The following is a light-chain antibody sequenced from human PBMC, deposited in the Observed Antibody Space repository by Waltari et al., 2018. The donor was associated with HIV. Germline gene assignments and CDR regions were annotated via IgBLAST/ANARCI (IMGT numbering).Light chain of an antibody. CDR3: AAWDDRLNGVV. CDR2: KKN. V-gene: IGLV1-47*01. J-gene: IGLJ2*01. CDR1: SSNIGSNF. Sequence: LTQPPSASETPGQRVTIACSGSSSNIGSNFVYWYQQFPGTAPKLLIYKKNTRPSGVPDRFAGSKAGTSASLAISGLQSEDEADYYCAAWDDRLNGVVFGGGTKLTVL.